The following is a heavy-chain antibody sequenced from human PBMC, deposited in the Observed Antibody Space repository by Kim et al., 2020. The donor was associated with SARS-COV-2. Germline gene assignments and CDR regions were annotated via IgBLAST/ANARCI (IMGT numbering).Heavy chain of an antibody. CDR1: GGSFSGYY. J-gene: IGHJ6*01. CDR2: INHSGST. Sequence: SETLSLTCAVYGGSFSGYYWSWIRQPPGKGLEWIGEINHSGSTNYNPSLKSRVTISVDTSKNQFSLKLSSVTAADTAVYYCARWLNSSGWPRKRQRYGM. D-gene: IGHD6-19*01. V-gene: IGHV4-34*01. CDR3: ARWLNSSGWPRKRQRYGM.